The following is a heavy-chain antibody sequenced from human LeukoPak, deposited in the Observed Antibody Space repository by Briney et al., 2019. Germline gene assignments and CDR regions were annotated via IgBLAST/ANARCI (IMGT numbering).Heavy chain of an antibody. Sequence: GGSLSLSFAASGFTFDDYGMSWVRQAPGKGLEWVSGINWNGGSTGYADSVKGRFTISRDNAKNSQHLQMNSLRAEDTALYYCARDGASGSYYTTVSGWGQGTLVTVSS. D-gene: IGHD3-10*01. V-gene: IGHV3-20*03. CDR1: GFTFDDYG. CDR3: ARDGASGSYYTTVSG. CDR2: INWNGGST. J-gene: IGHJ4*02.